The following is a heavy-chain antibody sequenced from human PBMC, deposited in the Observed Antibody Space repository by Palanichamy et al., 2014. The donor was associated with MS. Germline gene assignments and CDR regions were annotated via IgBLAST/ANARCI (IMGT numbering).Heavy chain of an antibody. Sequence: QVHLQGSGPGLVKPSETLSLTCTVSGGSISGYHWTWIRQPPGKGLEWIGHIYYSGSSSYNPSLKSRVTISLDTSKNQFSLNLRSVTAADTAVYYCASNTSDWSGGAFDVWGQGTKVTVSS. CDR3: ASNTSDWSGGAFDV. CDR2: IYYSGSS. J-gene: IGHJ3*01. V-gene: IGHV4-59*01. D-gene: IGHD6-19*01. CDR1: GGSISGYH.